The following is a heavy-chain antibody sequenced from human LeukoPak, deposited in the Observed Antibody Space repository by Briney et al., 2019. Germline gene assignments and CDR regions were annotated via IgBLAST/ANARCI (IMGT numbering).Heavy chain of an antibody. CDR3: AGSAYYYYMDV. CDR1: GVSISTYY. Sequence: SETLSLTCTASGVSISTYYWSWIRQPAGKVLEWIGRMYPSGSTTYKPSVKSRVTMSVDTSKKQFSLRLCSVTAPDTAVYYCAGSAYYYYMDVWGKGTTVTVSS. V-gene: IGHV4-4*07. D-gene: IGHD3-10*01. J-gene: IGHJ6*03. CDR2: MYPSGST.